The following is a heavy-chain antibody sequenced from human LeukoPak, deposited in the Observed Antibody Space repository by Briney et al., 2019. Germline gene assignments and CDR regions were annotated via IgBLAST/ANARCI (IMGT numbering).Heavy chain of an antibody. D-gene: IGHD3-22*01. CDR1: GFTFSSYG. CDR3: ARDIFGSYDISGHTGDFDH. J-gene: IGHJ4*02. V-gene: IGHV3-33*01. Sequence: PGRSLRLSCAASGFTFSSYGMHWVRQAPGKGLEGVAVIWSDGSFKYYPDSVKGRFTISRDNSRDTLYLHMNSLRAEDTAVYYCARDIFGSYDISGHTGDFDHWGQGTLVTVSS. CDR2: IWSDGSFK.